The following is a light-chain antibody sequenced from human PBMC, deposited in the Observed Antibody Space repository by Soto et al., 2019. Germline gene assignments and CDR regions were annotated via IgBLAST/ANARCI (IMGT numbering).Light chain of an antibody. J-gene: IGKJ4*01. V-gene: IGKV3-11*01. Sequence: EIVLTQSPDTLSLSPGERATLSCRASQSVDNYLAWYQQRPGQAPRLLIYDASNRASGIPARFSGSGSGTDFTLAISRLEPEDFAVYYCHQYDSWPLTFGGGTKVDIK. CDR1: QSVDNY. CDR2: DAS. CDR3: HQYDSWPLT.